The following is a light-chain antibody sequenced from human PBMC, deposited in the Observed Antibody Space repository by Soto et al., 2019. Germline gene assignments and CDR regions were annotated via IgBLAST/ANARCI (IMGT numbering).Light chain of an antibody. CDR3: QQYNSGPYT. Sequence: EIVLTQSPGTLSLSPGERATLSCRASQSVSSSYLAWYQQKPGQAPRLLIYGASSRATGIPDRFSGSGSGTDFTLTISRLEPEDLAVYYCQQYNSGPYTFGQGTKLEIK. CDR2: GAS. CDR1: QSVSSSY. J-gene: IGKJ2*01. V-gene: IGKV3-20*01.